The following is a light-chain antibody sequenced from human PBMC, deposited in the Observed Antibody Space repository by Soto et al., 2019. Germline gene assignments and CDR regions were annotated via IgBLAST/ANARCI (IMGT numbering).Light chain of an antibody. Sequence: EIVLTQSPGTLSLSPGERATLSCRASQSVSSIYLAWYQQKPGQAPRPLIYGVYSRATGIPDRFSGSGSGTDFTLTISRLEPEDFAVYYCQHYGGSGTFGGGTKVEIK. V-gene: IGKV3-20*01. CDR2: GVY. J-gene: IGKJ4*01. CDR1: QSVSSIY. CDR3: QHYGGSGT.